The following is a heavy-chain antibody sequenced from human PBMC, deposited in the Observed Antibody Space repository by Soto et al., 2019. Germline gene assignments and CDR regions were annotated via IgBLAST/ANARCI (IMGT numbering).Heavy chain of an antibody. CDR2: IKTDGYGA. CDR3: VRESGVAADC. V-gene: IGHV3-74*01. J-gene: IGHJ4*02. CDR1: GFTFDSHW. D-gene: IGHD6-19*01. Sequence: ESGGVLVQPGGSLRLSCVASGFTFDSHWMHWVRQAPGEGLVWVSRIKTDGYGAAYADSVKGRFTIPRDNTKNTVYLQMNSLRAEATAVYFCVRESGVAADCWGQGTLVTVSS.